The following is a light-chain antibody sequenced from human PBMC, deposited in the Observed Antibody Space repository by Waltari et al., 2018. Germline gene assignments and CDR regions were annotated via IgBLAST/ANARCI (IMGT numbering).Light chain of an antibody. CDR3: QQRRDWPLT. V-gene: IGKV3-11*01. J-gene: IGKJ4*01. Sequence: DIVLTQSPATLSLSPGERVTLSCRASQSINNYLAWYQQRPGQAPRLLIYDASNSATGIPARFSGSGSGTDFTLTISSLEPEDFAVYYCQQRRDWPLTFGGGTTVDIK. CDR1: QSINNY. CDR2: DAS.